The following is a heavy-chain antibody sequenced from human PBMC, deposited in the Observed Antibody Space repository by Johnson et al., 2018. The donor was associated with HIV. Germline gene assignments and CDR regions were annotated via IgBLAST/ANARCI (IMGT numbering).Heavy chain of an antibody. V-gene: IGHV3-30*03. Sequence: QVQLVESGGGVVQPGRSLRLSCAASGFTFSSYGMHWVRQAPGKGLEWVAVISYDGSNKYYADSVKGRFTISRDNSKNTLYLQMNSLRAEDTAVYYCARAEGLTGRNAFDIWGQGTMVTVSS. D-gene: IGHD1-20*01. CDR3: ARAEGLTGRNAFDI. CDR2: ISYDGSNK. J-gene: IGHJ3*02. CDR1: GFTFSSYG.